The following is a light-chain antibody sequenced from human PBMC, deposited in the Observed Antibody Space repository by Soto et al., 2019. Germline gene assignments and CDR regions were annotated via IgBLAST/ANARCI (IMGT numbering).Light chain of an antibody. CDR2: DAS. Sequence: DIQMTQSPSTLSASVGDRVTITCRASQSISSWLAWYQQKPGKAPKLLIYDASSLESGGPSRFSGSGSGTEFTLTISSLQPDDFATYYCQQYNSYSPGVAFGQGTKVEIK. CDR1: QSISSW. CDR3: QQYNSYSPGVA. V-gene: IGKV1-5*01. J-gene: IGKJ1*01.